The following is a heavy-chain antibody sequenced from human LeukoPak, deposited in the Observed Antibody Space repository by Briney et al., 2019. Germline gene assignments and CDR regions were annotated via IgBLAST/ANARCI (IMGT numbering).Heavy chain of an antibody. CDR2: ISGSDGST. V-gene: IGHV3-23*01. Sequence: GGSLRLSCAASGFTISTYAMSWVRQAPGKGLEWVSGISGSDGSTYYADSVKGRFTISRDNSKNTLYLRMNSLRVEDTAVYYCAKGSSPLGHFDYWGQGTLVTVSS. CDR1: GFTISTYA. J-gene: IGHJ4*02. D-gene: IGHD6-13*01. CDR3: AKGSSPLGHFDY.